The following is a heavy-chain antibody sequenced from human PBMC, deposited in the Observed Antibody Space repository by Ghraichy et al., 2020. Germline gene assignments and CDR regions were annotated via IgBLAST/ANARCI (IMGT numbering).Heavy chain of an antibody. V-gene: IGHV1-69*06. CDR1: GGTFSTYA. CDR2: IIPIFGTT. D-gene: IGHD4-23*01. Sequence: SVKVSRKASGGTFSTYAISWVRQAPGQGLEWVGGIIPIFGTTKYAQKVQGRVTITADKSTSTVYMELSSLRSEDTAVYFCAGWHHDYGGKGRWFDPWGQGTQVTVSS. CDR3: AGWHHDYGGKGRWFDP. J-gene: IGHJ5*02.